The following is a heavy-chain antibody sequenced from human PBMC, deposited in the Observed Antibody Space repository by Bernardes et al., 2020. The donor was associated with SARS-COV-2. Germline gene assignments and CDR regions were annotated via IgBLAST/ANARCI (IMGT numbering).Heavy chain of an antibody. Sequence: ASVKASCKTSGYTFTKYGVSWLRQAPGQGLEWMGWVSTYDGHTNYSQTYQGRISMTTDSATSTAYMEVRSLTSDDTAVYYCVRDATDYAFQTLYYFDFWGQGTLVTVSS. D-gene: IGHD4-17*01. J-gene: IGHJ4*02. CDR2: VSTYDGHT. V-gene: IGHV1-18*01. CDR1: GYTFTKYG. CDR3: VRDATDYAFQTLYYFDF.